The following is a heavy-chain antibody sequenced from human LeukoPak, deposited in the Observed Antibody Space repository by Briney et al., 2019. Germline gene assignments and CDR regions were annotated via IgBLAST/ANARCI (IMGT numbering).Heavy chain of an antibody. V-gene: IGHV1-8*03. Sequence: ASVKVSCKASGYTFTSYDINWVRQATGQGLEWMGWMNPNSGNTGYAQKFQGRVTITRNTSISTAYMELSSLRSEDTAVYYCARVDSSGWYEFDPWGQGTLVTVSS. CDR2: MNPNSGNT. CDR1: GYTFTSYD. D-gene: IGHD6-19*01. CDR3: ARVDSSGWYEFDP. J-gene: IGHJ5*02.